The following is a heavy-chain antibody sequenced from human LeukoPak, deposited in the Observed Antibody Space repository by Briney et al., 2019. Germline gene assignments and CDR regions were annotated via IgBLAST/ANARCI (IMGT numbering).Heavy chain of an antibody. V-gene: IGHV1-46*01. CDR1: GYTFTSYY. Sequence: ASVKVSFKASGYTFTSYYMHWVRQAPGQGLEWMGIINPSGGSTSYAQKFQGRVTMTRDMSTSTVSMELSSLRPEDTAVYYCAREQGSDAFDIWGQGTMVTVSS. CDR3: AREQGSDAFDI. CDR2: INPSGGST. J-gene: IGHJ3*02.